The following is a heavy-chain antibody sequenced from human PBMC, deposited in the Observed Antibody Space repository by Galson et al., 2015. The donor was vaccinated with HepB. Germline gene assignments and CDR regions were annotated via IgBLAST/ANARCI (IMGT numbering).Heavy chain of an antibody. CDR3: ARGLIPSENHDASDI. CDR1: GYIFTSYY. D-gene: IGHD2-8*01. Sequence: SVKVSCKASGYIFTSYYMHWVRQAPGQGLEWMGIINAGGGSTSYAQKFQGRVTMTRDTSTSTIYMGLSSLRSEDTAVYYCARGLIPSENHDASDIWGQGTMVTVSS. CDR2: INAGGGST. J-gene: IGHJ3*02. V-gene: IGHV1-46*01.